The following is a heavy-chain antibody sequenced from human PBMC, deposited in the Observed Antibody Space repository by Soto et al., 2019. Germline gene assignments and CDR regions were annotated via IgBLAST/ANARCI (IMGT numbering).Heavy chain of an antibody. Sequence: GGSLRLSCAASGFTFSSYAMSWVRQAPGKGLEWVSAISGSGGSTYYADSVKGRFTISRDNSKNTLYPQMNSLRAEDTAVYYCARLQPARITVTTSYYSGMDVWGQGTTVTVSS. CDR1: GFTFSSYA. J-gene: IGHJ6*02. CDR3: ARLQPARITVTTSYYSGMDV. V-gene: IGHV3-23*01. CDR2: ISGSGGST. D-gene: IGHD4-4*01.